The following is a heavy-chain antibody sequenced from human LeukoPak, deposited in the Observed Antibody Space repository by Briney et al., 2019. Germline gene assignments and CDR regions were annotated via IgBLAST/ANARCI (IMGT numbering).Heavy chain of an antibody. D-gene: IGHD2-21*02. V-gene: IGHV3-48*04. CDR2: ISSSSGTI. J-gene: IGHJ5*02. CDR1: GFTFNTYS. Sequence: GGSLRLSCAASGFTFNTYSMNWVRQAPGKGLEWISYISSSSGTIYYADSVKGRFTISRDNAKNSLYLQMNSLRAEDTAIYYCARDLGLRFFDQWGQGTLATVSP. CDR3: ARDLGLRFFDQ.